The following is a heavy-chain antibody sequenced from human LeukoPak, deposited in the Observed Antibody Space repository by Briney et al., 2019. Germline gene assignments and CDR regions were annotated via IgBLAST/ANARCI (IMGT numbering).Heavy chain of an antibody. V-gene: IGHV4-59*01. J-gene: IGHJ4*02. CDR2: IYYGGST. CDR1: GGSISSYY. CDR3: ARADFDWLNYFDF. Sequence: SETLSLTCTVSGGSISSYYWNWIRQPPGKGLEWIGYIYYGGSTNYNPSLKSRVTMSVDTSKNQFSLKLSSVTAADTAVYYCARADFDWLNYFDFWGQGALVTVSS. D-gene: IGHD3-9*01.